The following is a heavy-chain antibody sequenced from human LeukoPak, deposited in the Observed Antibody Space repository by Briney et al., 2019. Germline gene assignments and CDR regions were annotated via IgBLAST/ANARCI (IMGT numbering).Heavy chain of an antibody. J-gene: IGHJ3*02. CDR2: ISSSGATI. Sequence: GGSLRLCCAASGSTFSSFSTYDFNWVRQAPGKGLEWVSYISSSGATIYYADSVKGRFTVSRDNAKNSLYLQMNSLRAEDTAIYYCARDLVSGAYTFDIWGHGTMVTVSS. V-gene: IGHV3-48*03. CDR3: ARDLVSGAYTFDI. D-gene: IGHD3-16*01. CDR1: GSTFSS.